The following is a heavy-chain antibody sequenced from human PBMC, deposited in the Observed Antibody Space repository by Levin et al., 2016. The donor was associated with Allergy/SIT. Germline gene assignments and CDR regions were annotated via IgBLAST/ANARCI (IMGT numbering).Heavy chain of an antibody. CDR1: GFTFSSYA. D-gene: IGHD5-18*01. CDR2: ISGSGGST. V-gene: IGHV3-23*01. Sequence: GESLKISCAASGFTFSSYAMSWVRQAPGKGLEWVSAISGSGGSTYYADSVKGRFTISRDNSKNTLYLQMNSLRAEDTAVYYCAKDLEGYSYARWYFDLWGRGTLVTVSS. J-gene: IGHJ2*01. CDR3: AKDLEGYSYARWYFDL.